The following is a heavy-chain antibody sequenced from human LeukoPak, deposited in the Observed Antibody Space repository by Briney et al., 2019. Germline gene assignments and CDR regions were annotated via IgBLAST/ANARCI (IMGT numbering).Heavy chain of an antibody. D-gene: IGHD3-3*01. CDR1: GGTFSSYA. Sequence: GASVKVSCKASGGTFSSYAISWVRQAPGKGLEWVANIKQDGSEKYYADSVKGRFTISRDNAKNSLYLQMNSLRAEDTAVYYCARETNDFWSGRRIDYWGQGTLVTVSS. CDR3: ARETNDFWSGRRIDY. V-gene: IGHV3-7*01. J-gene: IGHJ4*02. CDR2: IKQDGSEK.